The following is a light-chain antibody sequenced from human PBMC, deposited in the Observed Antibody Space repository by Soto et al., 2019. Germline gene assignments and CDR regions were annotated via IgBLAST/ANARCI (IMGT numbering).Light chain of an antibody. J-gene: IGLJ3*02. CDR3: TSYTRSSTRV. CDR1: SSDVGGYNY. CDR2: EVS. Sequence: QSVLTQPASVSGSPGQSITISCTGTSSDVGGYNYVSWYQQHPGKAPKLMIYEVSNRPSGVSNRFSGSKSGNTASLTISGLQAEDEADYYWTSYTRSSTRVFGGGTKLTVL. V-gene: IGLV2-14*01.